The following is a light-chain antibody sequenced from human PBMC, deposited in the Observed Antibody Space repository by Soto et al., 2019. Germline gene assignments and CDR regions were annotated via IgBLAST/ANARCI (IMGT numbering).Light chain of an antibody. Sequence: EVVLTQSPGTLSLSPGERATLSCRASQSVADSYLAWYQQKPGRAPRLLFYAATRRATGIPDRFSGSGSGTDFTLTISRLEPEDFAVYYCQQYGGSPRTFGQGTRVEVK. V-gene: IGKV3-20*01. CDR3: QQYGGSPRT. CDR1: QSVADSY. CDR2: AAT. J-gene: IGKJ1*01.